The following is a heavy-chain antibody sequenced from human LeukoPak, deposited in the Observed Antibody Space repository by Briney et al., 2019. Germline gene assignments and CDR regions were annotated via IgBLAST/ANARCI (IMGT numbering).Heavy chain of an antibody. D-gene: IGHD6-13*01. Sequence: ASVKVSCKASGYTFTSYGISWARQAPGQGLEWMGWISAYNGNTNYAQKLQGRVTMTTDTSTSTAYMELRSLRSDDTAVYYCARSGSIAAAAGMDVWGQGTTVTVSS. J-gene: IGHJ6*02. CDR3: ARSGSIAAAAGMDV. CDR2: ISAYNGNT. CDR1: GYTFTSYG. V-gene: IGHV1-18*01.